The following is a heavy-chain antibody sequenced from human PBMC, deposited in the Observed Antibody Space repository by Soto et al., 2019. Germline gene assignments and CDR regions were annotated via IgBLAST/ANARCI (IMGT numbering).Heavy chain of an antibody. CDR1: GGSISSYY. Sequence: SETLSLTCTVSGGSISSYYWGWIRQPPGKGLEWIGYIYYSGSTNYNPSLKSRVTISVDTSKNQFSLKLSSVTAADTAVYYCARAGSYYGSGSSGWVYYYYGMDVWGQGTTVTVSS. CDR2: IYYSGST. CDR3: ARAGSYYGSGSSGWVYYYYGMDV. J-gene: IGHJ6*02. V-gene: IGHV4-59*01. D-gene: IGHD3-10*01.